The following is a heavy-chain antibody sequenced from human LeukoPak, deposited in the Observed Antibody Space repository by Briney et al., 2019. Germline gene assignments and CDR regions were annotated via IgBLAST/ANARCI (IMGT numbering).Heavy chain of an antibody. V-gene: IGHV4-4*07. CDR2: IYSSGST. CDR1: GDSINNYY. J-gene: IGHJ4*02. D-gene: IGHD6-19*01. CDR3: ARRVAVAGRYYFDY. Sequence: SETLSLTCTVSGDSINNYYWNWIRQRAGKGLEWIGRIYSSGSTNYNPSLKSRVTMSVDTSKNQFSLKLSSVTAADTAVYYCARRVAVAGRYYFDYWGQGTLVTVSS.